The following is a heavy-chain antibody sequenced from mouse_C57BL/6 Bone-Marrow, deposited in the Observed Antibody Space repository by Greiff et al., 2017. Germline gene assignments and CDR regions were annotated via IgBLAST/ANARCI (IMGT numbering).Heavy chain of an antibody. CDR3: ARGGYFDY. J-gene: IGHJ2*01. V-gene: IGHV5-4*03. CDR2: ISDGGSYT. D-gene: IGHD1-1*02. Sequence: EVKLVESGGGLVKPGGSLKLSCAASGFTFRSYAMSWVRQTPEQRLEWVATISDGGSYTYYPDNVKGRFTISRDNAKNNLYLQMSHLKSEDTAMYYCARGGYFDYWGQGTTLTVSS. CDR1: GFTFRSYA.